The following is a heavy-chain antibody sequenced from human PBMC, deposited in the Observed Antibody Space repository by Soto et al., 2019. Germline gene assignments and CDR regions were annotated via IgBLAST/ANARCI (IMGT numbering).Heavy chain of an antibody. CDR3: AKRVVVQLWSSLDY. J-gene: IGHJ4*02. V-gene: IGHV3-30*18. Sequence: WGSLGLSCAASGFPFISYGMHWVRQAPGKGLEWVAVISYDGSNKYYADSVKGRFTISRDNSKNTLYLQMNSLRAEDTAVYYCAKRVVVQLWSSLDYWGQGTLVTVSS. CDR1: GFPFISYG. D-gene: IGHD5-18*01. CDR2: ISYDGSNK.